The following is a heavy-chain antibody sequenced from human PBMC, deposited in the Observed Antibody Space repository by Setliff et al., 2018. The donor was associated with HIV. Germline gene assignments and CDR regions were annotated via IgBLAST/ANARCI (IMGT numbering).Heavy chain of an antibody. CDR2: INAGNGNT. CDR3: ARAADYDFWSGYSSGWFDP. Sequence: GASVKVSCKASGFTFTSYAIHWVHQAPGQGLEWMGWINAGNGNTKYSQKFQGRVTFTRDTSASTAYMELSGLGSEDTAVYYCARAADYDFWSGYSSGWFDPWGQGTLVTVSS. CDR1: GFTFTSYA. J-gene: IGHJ5*02. V-gene: IGHV1-3*01. D-gene: IGHD3-3*01.